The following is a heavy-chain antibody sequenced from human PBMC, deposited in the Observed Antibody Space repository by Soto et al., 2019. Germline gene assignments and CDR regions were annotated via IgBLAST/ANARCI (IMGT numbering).Heavy chain of an antibody. Sequence: ASVKVSCKASGYTFTSYGISWVRQAPGQGLEWMGWISAYNGNTNYAQKLQGRVTMTTDTSTSTAYMELRSLRSDDKAVYYCARDEYYYGSGSYYNTLYDYYGMDVPGKG. CDR2: ISAYNGNT. CDR3: ARDEYYYGSGSYYNTLYDYYGMDV. J-gene: IGHJ6*01. V-gene: IGHV1-18*04. CDR1: GYTFTSYG. D-gene: IGHD3-10*01.